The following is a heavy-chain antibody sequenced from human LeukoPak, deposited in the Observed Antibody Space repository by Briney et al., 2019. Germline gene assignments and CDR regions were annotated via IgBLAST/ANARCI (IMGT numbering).Heavy chain of an antibody. J-gene: IGHJ4*02. CDR1: GGSFSGYY. CDR3: ARGLREILMVRGILDY. Sequence: KASETLSLTCAVYGGSFSGYYWSWIRQPPGKGLEWIGEINHSGSTNYNPSLKSRVTISVDTSKNQFSLKLSSVTAADTAVYYCARGLREILMVRGILDYWGQGTLVTVSS. D-gene: IGHD3-10*01. V-gene: IGHV4-34*01. CDR2: INHSGST.